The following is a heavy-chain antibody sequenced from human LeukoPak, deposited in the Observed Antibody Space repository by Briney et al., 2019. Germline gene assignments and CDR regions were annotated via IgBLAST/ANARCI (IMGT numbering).Heavy chain of an antibody. Sequence: PSGGSLRLSCAASGFTFSSYAMSWVRQAPGKGLEWVSAISGSGGSTYYADSVKGRFTISRDNSKNTLYLQMNSLRAEDTAVYYCAILQWLVPQTFDYWGQGTLVTVSS. CDR2: ISGSGGST. CDR1: GFTFSSYA. J-gene: IGHJ4*02. CDR3: AILQWLVPQTFDY. D-gene: IGHD6-19*01. V-gene: IGHV3-23*01.